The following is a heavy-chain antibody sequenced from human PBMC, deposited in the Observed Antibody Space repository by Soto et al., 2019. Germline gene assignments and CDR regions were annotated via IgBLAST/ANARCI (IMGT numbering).Heavy chain of an antibody. V-gene: IGHV4-31*03. CDR2: IYYSGST. CDR3: ARDRVVRGGYYYGLDV. CDR1: GGSISSGDYY. J-gene: IGHJ6*02. Sequence: QVQLQESGPGLVKPSQTLSLTCTVSGGSISSGDYYWSWIRQHPGKGLEWIGYIYYSGSTYYNPALKSRVTISVDTSKNQFSLKLSSVTAADTAVYYCARDRVVRGGYYYGLDVWGHGTTVTVSS. D-gene: IGHD3-10*01.